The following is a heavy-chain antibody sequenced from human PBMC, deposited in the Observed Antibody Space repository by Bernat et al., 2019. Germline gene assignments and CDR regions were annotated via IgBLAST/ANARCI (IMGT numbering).Heavy chain of an antibody. V-gene: IGHV3-30*18. CDR3: AKDRYGSGSYAPIDY. Sequence: QVQLVESGGGVVQPGRSLRRSCAASGFTFSSYGMHWVRQAPGKGLEWVAVISYDGSNKYYADSVKGRFTISRDNSKNTLYLQMNSLRAEDTAVYYCAKDRYGSGSYAPIDYWGQGTLVTVSS. CDR2: ISYDGSNK. CDR1: GFTFSSYG. J-gene: IGHJ4*02. D-gene: IGHD3-10*01.